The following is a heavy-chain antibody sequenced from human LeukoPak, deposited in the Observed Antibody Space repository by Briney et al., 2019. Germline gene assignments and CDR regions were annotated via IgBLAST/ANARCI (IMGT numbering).Heavy chain of an antibody. Sequence: SVKVSCKASGGTFSSYAISWVRQAPGQGLEWMGGIIPIFGTANYAQKFQGRVTITTDESTSTAYMELSSLRSEDTAVYYCASTPRGVPAAILVRPDDYWGQGTLVTVSS. V-gene: IGHV1-69*05. CDR2: IIPIFGTA. J-gene: IGHJ4*02. CDR1: GGTFSSYA. D-gene: IGHD2-2*02. CDR3: ASTPRGVPAAILVRPDDY.